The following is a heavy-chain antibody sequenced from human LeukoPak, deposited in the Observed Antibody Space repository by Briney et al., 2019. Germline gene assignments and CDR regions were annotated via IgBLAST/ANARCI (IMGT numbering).Heavy chain of an antibody. D-gene: IGHD3/OR15-3a*01. CDR3: ARHGFRTGGSWIFDY. CDR2: TYYSGIT. Sequence: SETLSLTCTVSGGSISSSSYYWGWIRQPPGKGLEWIGYTYYSGITNYNPSLKSRVTISVDTSKNQFSLNLSSVTAADTAVYYCARHGFRTGGSWIFDYWGQGILVTVSS. V-gene: IGHV4-61*05. CDR1: GGSISSSSYY. J-gene: IGHJ4*02.